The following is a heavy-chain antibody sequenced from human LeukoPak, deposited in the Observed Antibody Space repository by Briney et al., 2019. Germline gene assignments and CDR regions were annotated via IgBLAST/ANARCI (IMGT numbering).Heavy chain of an antibody. D-gene: IGHD3-22*01. V-gene: IGHV4-34*01. Sequence: SETLSLTCAVYGGSFSGYYWSWIRQPPGKGLEWIGEINHSGSTNYNPSLKSRVTISVDTSKNRFSLKLSSVTAADTAVYYCAILPYYDSSYDYWGQGTLVTVSS. J-gene: IGHJ4*02. CDR1: GGSFSGYY. CDR2: INHSGST. CDR3: AILPYYDSSYDY.